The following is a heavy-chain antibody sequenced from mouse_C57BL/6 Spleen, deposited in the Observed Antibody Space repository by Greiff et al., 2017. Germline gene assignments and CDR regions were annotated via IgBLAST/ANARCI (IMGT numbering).Heavy chain of an antibody. Sequence: QVQLQQSGAELVRPGTSVKVSCKASGYAFTNYLIEWVKQRPGQGLEWIGVINPGSGGTNYNEKFKGKATLTADKSSSTAYMQRSSLTSEDSAVYFCARYHGSSYFDYWGQGTTLTVSS. D-gene: IGHD1-1*01. CDR3: ARYHGSSYFDY. CDR1: GYAFTNYL. CDR2: INPGSGGT. V-gene: IGHV1-54*01. J-gene: IGHJ2*01.